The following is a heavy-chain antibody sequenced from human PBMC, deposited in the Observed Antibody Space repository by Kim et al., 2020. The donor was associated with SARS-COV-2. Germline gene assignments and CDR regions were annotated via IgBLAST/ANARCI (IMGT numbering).Heavy chain of an antibody. J-gene: IGHJ3*02. D-gene: IGHD3-22*01. V-gene: IGHV3-53*01. Sequence: GGSLRLSCAASGSTVSYNYMSWVRQAPGKGLEWVSVFYTDGSTYYADSVKGLFTISRDNSKNTLYLQMNSLRADDTAVYYCARNGFDSSGRWVFDIWGQGTMVTVSS. CDR2: FYTDGST. CDR1: GSTVSYNY. CDR3: ARNGFDSSGRWVFDI.